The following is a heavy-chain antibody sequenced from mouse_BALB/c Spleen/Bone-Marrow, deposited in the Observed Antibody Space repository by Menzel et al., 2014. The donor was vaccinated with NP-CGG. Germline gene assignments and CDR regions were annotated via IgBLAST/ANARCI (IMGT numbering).Heavy chain of an antibody. CDR2: IIPSSGYT. CDR3: AIRYYAMDY. D-gene: IGHD1-1*01. J-gene: IGHJ4*01. Sequence: VQLVESGAELARPGASVKMSCKAPGYTFTTYTIHWMKQRPGQGLEWIGYIIPSSGYTNYNQKFKDKATLTADKSSSTAYMQLSSLTPEDSAVYYCAIRYYAMDYWGQGTSVTVSS. CDR1: GYTFTTYT. V-gene: IGHV1-4*01.